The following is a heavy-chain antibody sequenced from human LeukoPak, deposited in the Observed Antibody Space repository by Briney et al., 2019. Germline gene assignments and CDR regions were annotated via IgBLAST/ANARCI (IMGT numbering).Heavy chain of an antibody. Sequence: PSETLSLTCSVSGDSISSYYWSWIRQPPGKGLECLGHINDRGSTDYNSSLEGRVTISVDKFNNRFSLKLNSVLAADRAVYYCARDGRCGSGCTADGMDEWYEDTMAVWGRGITVIVSS. CDR1: GDSISSYY. J-gene: IGHJ6*02. CDR2: INDRGST. V-gene: IGHV4-59*01. D-gene: IGHD6-25*01. CDR3: ARDGRCGSGCTADGMDEWYEDTMAV.